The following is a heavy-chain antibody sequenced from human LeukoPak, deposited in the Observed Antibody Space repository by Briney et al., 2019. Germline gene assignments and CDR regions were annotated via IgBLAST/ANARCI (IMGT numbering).Heavy chain of an antibody. CDR3: AKELDTIFFDY. V-gene: IGHV3-43*01. CDR2: AGWAGGTT. J-gene: IGHJ4*02. CDR1: GFNFDRYT. Sequence: GGSLRLSCATSGFNFDRYTIHWVRQAPGKGLKWVSLAGWAGGTTYYSDSVRGRFTISRDSGKNSVYLQMNSLTTDDTAFYFCAKELDTIFFDYWGQGALVTVSS. D-gene: IGHD3-3*01.